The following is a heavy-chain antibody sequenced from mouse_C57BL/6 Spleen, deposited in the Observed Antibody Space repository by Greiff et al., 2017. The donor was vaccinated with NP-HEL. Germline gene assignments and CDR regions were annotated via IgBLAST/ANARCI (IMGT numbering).Heavy chain of an antibody. CDR2: IYPGDGDT. CDR3: ARDYGSSYGYYAMDY. V-gene: IGHV1-82*01. D-gene: IGHD1-1*01. J-gene: IGHJ4*01. CDR1: GYAFSSSW. Sequence: VKLQQSGPELVKPGASVKISCKASGYAFSSSWMNWVKQRPGKGLEWIGRIYPGDGDTNYNGKFKGKATLTVETSSSTAYMPLSRLTSEDSAVYYCARDYGSSYGYYAMDYWGQGTSVTVSS.